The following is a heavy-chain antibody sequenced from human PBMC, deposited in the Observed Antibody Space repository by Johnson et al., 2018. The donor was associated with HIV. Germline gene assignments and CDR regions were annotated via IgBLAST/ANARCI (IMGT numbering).Heavy chain of an antibody. CDR2: IYSGGST. CDR3: TTGETYYYDSSGYYGDAFDI. D-gene: IGHD3-22*01. Sequence: VQLVESGGGLIQPGGSLRLSCAASGFTVSSNYMSWVRQAPGKGLEWVSVIYSGGSTYYADSVKGRFTISRANSKNTLYLQMNSLKTEDTAVYYCTTGETYYYDSSGYYGDAFDIWGQGTMVTVSS. V-gene: IGHV3-53*01. CDR1: GFTVSSNY. J-gene: IGHJ3*02.